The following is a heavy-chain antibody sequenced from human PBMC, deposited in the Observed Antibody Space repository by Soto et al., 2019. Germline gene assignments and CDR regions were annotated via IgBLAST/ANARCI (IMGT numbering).Heavy chain of an antibody. CDR1: GGSVGNSA. CDR3: ATGVIWIGYFTVDS. CDR2: FIPVYRTL. D-gene: IGHD3-3*01. J-gene: IGHJ4*02. Sequence: QVLLMQSGAEVKKPGSSVKISCKASGGSVGNSAINWVRQTPGQGLEWLGGFIPVYRTLNYAQKFQGRVTITADESTGTAYMTLNSLASNDTAVYYCATGVIWIGYFTVDSWGQGTRVTVSS. V-gene: IGHV1-69*01.